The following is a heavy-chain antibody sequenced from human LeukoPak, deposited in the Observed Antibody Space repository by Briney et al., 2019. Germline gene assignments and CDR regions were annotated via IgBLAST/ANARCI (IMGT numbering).Heavy chain of an antibody. J-gene: IGHJ4*02. CDR3: ARGGYYDSSGYYYYRLDY. V-gene: IGHV1-18*01. D-gene: IGHD3-22*01. CDR2: ISAYNGNT. Sequence: ASVKVSCKASGGTFSSYAISWVRQAPGQGLEWMGWISAYNGNTNYAQKLQGRVTMTTDTSTSTAYMELRSLRSDDTAVYYCARGGYYDSSGYYYYRLDYWGQGTLVTVSS. CDR1: GGTFSSYA.